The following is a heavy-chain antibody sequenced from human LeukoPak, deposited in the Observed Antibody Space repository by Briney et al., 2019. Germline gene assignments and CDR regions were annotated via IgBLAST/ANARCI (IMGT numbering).Heavy chain of an antibody. CDR2: ISSSSSTI. D-gene: IGHD2-2*01. Sequence: PGGSLRLSCAASAFTFSSYSMNWVRQAPGKGLEWVSYISSSSSTIYYADSVKGRFTISRDNAKNSLYLQMNSLRAEDTAVYYCAREGHCSSTSCYEGYFDYWGQGTLVTVSS. V-gene: IGHV3-48*01. J-gene: IGHJ4*02. CDR3: AREGHCSSTSCYEGYFDY. CDR1: AFTFSSYS.